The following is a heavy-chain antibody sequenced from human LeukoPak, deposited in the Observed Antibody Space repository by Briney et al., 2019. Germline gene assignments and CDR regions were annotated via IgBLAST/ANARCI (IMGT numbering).Heavy chain of an antibody. CDR2: IDHDGSEQ. V-gene: IGHV3-7*01. Sequence: GESLRLSCAASGFTFSTFWMSWVRQAPGKGLEWVANIDHDGSEQYYVDSVKGRFTISRDNAKSSLYLQMSILRAEDTAVYYCARYYDGAGQDDCFDYWGQGTLVTVSS. CDR3: ARYYDGAGQDDCFDY. D-gene: IGHD3-22*01. J-gene: IGHJ4*02. CDR1: GFTFSTFW.